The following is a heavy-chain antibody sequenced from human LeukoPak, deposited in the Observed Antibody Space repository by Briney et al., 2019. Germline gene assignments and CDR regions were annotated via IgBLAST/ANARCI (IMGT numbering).Heavy chain of an antibody. J-gene: IGHJ3*02. CDR3: ATEVLGYCTNVVCYRTWGGRAFDT. Sequence: GGSLRLSCAASGFTVSSNYMSWVRQAPGKGLEWVSVIYSGGSTYYADSVKGRFTISRDNSKNTLYLQMNSLRAEDTAVYYCATEVLGYCTNVVCYRTWGGRAFDTWGQGTMVTVSS. CDR1: GFTVSSNY. CDR2: IYSGGST. D-gene: IGHD2-8*01. V-gene: IGHV3-53*01.